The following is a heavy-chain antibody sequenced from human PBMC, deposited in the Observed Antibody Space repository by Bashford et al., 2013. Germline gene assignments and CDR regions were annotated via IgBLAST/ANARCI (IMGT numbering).Heavy chain of an antibody. D-gene: IGHD1-1*01. Sequence: RLSCAASGFTFSSYGMHWVRQAPGKGLEWVAVIWYDGSNKYYADSVKGRFTISRDNSKNTLYLQMNSLRAEDTAVYYCAREGTGTSYYYYYGMDVWGRRDHGHRLL. CDR1: GFTFSSYG. CDR2: IWYDGSNK. V-gene: IGHV3-33*01. CDR3: AREGTGTSYYYYYGMDV. J-gene: IGHJ6*02.